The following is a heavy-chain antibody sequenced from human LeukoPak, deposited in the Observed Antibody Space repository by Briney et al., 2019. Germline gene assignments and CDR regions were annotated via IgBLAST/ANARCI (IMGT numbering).Heavy chain of an antibody. Sequence: SETLSLTCAVYGGSFSGYYWSWIRQPPGKGLEWIGEINHSGSTNYNPSLKSRVTISVDTSKNQFSLKLGSVTAADTAVYYCASRSSGWRFDYWGQGTLVTVSS. J-gene: IGHJ4*02. V-gene: IGHV4-34*01. CDR1: GGSFSGYY. D-gene: IGHD6-19*01. CDR3: ASRSSGWRFDY. CDR2: INHSGST.